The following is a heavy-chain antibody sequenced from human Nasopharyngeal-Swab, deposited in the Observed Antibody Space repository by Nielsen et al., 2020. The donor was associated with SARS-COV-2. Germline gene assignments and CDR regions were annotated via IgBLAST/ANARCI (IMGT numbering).Heavy chain of an antibody. Sequence: GGSLRLSCAASGFAFSSYSMNWVRQAPGKGLEWVSYISSSSSTIYYADSVKGRFTISRDNAKNSLYLQMNSLRDEDTAVYYCAGTDNREGWYFDRWGRGTLVTVSS. V-gene: IGHV3-48*02. J-gene: IGHJ2*01. CDR2: ISSSSSTI. D-gene: IGHD2/OR15-2a*01. CDR1: GFAFSSYS. CDR3: AGTDNREGWYFDR.